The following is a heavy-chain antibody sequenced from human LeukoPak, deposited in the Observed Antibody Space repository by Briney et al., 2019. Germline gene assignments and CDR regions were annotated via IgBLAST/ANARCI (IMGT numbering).Heavy chain of an antibody. J-gene: IGHJ4*02. CDR3: AKAAFTVSSLPSAY. V-gene: IGHV3-23*01. CDR2: ISGGGTST. Sequence: QPGGSLRLSCAASGFTFSNSAMSWFRQAPGKGLEWVSSISGGGTSTSYADSVQGRFTISRDNSKNSLYLQMDTLRVEDTAVYYCAKAAFTVSSLPSAYWGQGILVSVSS. CDR1: GFTFSNSA. D-gene: IGHD3-3*01.